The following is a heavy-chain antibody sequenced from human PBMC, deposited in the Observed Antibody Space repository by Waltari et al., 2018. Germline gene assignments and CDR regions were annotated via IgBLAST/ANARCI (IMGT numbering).Heavy chain of an antibody. D-gene: IGHD3-10*01. CDR3: AKGAMVRGVIISDYYYYYYMDV. CDR2: IWYDGSNK. J-gene: IGHJ6*03. CDR1: GFTFSSYG. V-gene: IGHV3-30*18. Sequence: QVQLVESGGGVVRPGRSLRLSCAASGFTFSSYGMHWVRQAPGKGLEWVAVIWYDGSNKYYADSVKGRFTISRDNSKNTLYLQMNSLRAEDTAMYYCAKGAMVRGVIISDYYYYYYMDVWGKGTTVTVSS.